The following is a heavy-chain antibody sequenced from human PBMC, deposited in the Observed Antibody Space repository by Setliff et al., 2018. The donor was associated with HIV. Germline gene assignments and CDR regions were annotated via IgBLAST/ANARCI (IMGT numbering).Heavy chain of an antibody. CDR1: GYTSTSYD. Sequence: GASVKVSCKASGYTSTSYDINWERQATGQGLEWMGWMNPDSGNTGSAQNFQGRLTITWNTSISTAYMELGSLGFDDTAVYFCARTRSGGSSVYYYYYMDVWGQGTAVTVSS. CDR2: MNPDSGNT. V-gene: IGHV1-8*01. CDR3: ARTRSGGSSVYYYYYMDV. J-gene: IGHJ6*03. D-gene: IGHD2-15*01.